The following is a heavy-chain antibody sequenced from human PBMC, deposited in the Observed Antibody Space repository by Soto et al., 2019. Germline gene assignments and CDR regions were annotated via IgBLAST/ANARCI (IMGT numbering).Heavy chain of an antibody. CDR2: ISWNSGHI. J-gene: IGHJ4*02. D-gene: IGHD6-13*01. CDR3: LKGQLSSWYYFDN. Sequence: EVQLVESGGDLVQPGRSLSLSCAVSGFTFHNYAMHWVRQAPGKGLEWVSCISWNSGHIAYADSVKGRVTISRDNTKNFLYLEMNSLRPEDTALYYCLKGQLSSWYYFDNWGQGTLVTVSS. V-gene: IGHV3-9*01. CDR1: GFTFHNYA.